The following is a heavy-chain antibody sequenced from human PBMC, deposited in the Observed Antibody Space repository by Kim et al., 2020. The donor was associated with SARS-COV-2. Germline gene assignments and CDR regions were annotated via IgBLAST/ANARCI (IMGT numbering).Heavy chain of an antibody. CDR3: ARGYYDGIDQ. D-gene: IGHD3-22*01. CDR2: LYYNGNS. Sequence: SETLSLTCTVSGGSVRSGYYYWSWIPQPPGKGLEWIGYLYYNGNSKYNPSIKSRVTMSDDSSKSQFSLKLSAVTAADTAIYYCARGYYDGIDQWGQGTL. V-gene: IGHV4-61*01. CDR1: GGSVRSGYYY. J-gene: IGHJ4*02.